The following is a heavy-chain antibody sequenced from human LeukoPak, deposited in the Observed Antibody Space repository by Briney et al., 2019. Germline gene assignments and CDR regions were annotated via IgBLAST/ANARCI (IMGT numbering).Heavy chain of an antibody. CDR3: ARDVLGQQQVRCDD. CDR1: GFTFSSYS. D-gene: IGHD6-13*01. Sequence: GGSLRLSCAASGFTFSSYSMNWVRQAPGKGLEWVSSISSSSSYIYYADSVKGRFTISRDNAKNSLYLQMNSLRAEDTAVYYCARDVLGQQQVRCDDWGQGTLVTVSS. J-gene: IGHJ4*02. CDR2: ISSSSSYI. V-gene: IGHV3-21*01.